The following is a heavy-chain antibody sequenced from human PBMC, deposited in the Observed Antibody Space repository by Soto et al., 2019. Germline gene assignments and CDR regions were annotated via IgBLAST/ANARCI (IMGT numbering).Heavy chain of an antibody. J-gene: IGHJ6*02. D-gene: IGHD2-15*01. Sequence: ASVKVSCKASGYTFTSYYMHWVRQAPGQGLEWMGIINPSGGSTSYAQKFQGRVTMTRDTSTSTVYMELSSLRSEDTAVYYCARDVDIVVVVAATRNYYYGMEVWGQGTTVTVSS. CDR1: GYTFTSYY. V-gene: IGHV1-46*01. CDR2: INPSGGST. CDR3: ARDVDIVVVVAATRNYYYGMEV.